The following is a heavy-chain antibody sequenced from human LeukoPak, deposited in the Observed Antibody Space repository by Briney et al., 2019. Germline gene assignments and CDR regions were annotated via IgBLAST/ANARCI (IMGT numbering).Heavy chain of an antibody. Sequence: GGSLRLSCAASGFTFSSYAMSWVRQAPGKGLEWVSAISGSGGSTYYADSVKGRFTISRDNSKNTLYLQMNSLRAEDTAVYYCAKCMVRGVIITRGAFDIWGQGTMVTASS. V-gene: IGHV3-23*01. CDR2: ISGSGGST. D-gene: IGHD3-10*01. CDR3: AKCMVRGVIITRGAFDI. CDR1: GFTFSSYA. J-gene: IGHJ3*02.